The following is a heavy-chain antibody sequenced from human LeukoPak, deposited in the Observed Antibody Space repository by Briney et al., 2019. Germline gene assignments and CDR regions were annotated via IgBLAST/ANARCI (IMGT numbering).Heavy chain of an antibody. J-gene: IGHJ6*02. Sequence: DSVKGRFAISRDNSKNTLYLQMNSLRAEDTAVYYCARDHFSMTTVTLSDYYYYYGMDVWGQGTTVTVSS. CDR3: ARDHFSMTTVTLSDYYYYYGMDV. D-gene: IGHD4-11*01. V-gene: IGHV3-30*07.